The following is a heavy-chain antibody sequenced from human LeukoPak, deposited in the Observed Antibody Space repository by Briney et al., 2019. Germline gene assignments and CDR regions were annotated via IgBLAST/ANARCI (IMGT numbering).Heavy chain of an antibody. V-gene: IGHV4-30-2*01. CDR1: GASISSGDYS. D-gene: IGHD3-10*01. CDR3: AADYTSRSYRFDH. Sequence: SQTLSLTCAVSGASISSGDYSWGWIRQPPGKGLEWIGYIYHSGSTTYNPSLKSQLTISLDRSKNQISLKLNSVTAADTAVYYCAADYTSRSYRFDHWGQGTLVTVSS. CDR2: IYHSGST. J-gene: IGHJ4*02.